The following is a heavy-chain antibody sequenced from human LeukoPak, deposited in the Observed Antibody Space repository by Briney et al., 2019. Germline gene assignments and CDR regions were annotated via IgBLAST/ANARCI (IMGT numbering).Heavy chain of an antibody. CDR1: GKSFMSYW. D-gene: IGHD3-10*01. CDR2: IYPVDSDT. J-gene: IGHJ6*02. CDR3: ARFGYNYGMDV. Sequence: GESLKISCKGSGKSFMSYWIGWVRQMLGKGLEWMGIIYPVDSDTRYSPSFQGQVTISADKSIITAYLQWSSLKASDTAMYYCARFGYNYGMDVWGQGTTVTVSS. V-gene: IGHV5-51*01.